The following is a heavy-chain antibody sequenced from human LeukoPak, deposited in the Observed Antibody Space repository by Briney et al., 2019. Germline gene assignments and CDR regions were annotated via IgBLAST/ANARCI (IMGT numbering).Heavy chain of an antibody. CDR1: GGSISGYY. D-gene: IGHD2-2*01. J-gene: IGHJ5*02. CDR2: INHSGST. Sequence: SETLSLTCTVSGGSISGYYWSWIRQPPGKGLEWIGEINHSGSTNYNPSLKSRVTISVDTSKNQFSLKLSSVTAADTAVYYCARGSPYCSSTSCLNWFDPWGQGTLVTVSS. V-gene: IGHV4-34*01. CDR3: ARGSPYCSSTSCLNWFDP.